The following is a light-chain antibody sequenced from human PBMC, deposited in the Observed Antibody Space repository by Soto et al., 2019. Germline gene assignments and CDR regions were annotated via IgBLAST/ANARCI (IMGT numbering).Light chain of an antibody. V-gene: IGLV2-11*01. CDR1: SSDVGGYNS. J-gene: IGLJ1*01. CDR3: CSYVGSYSYV. CDR2: DVI. Sequence: ALTQPRSVSGSPGQSVTVSCIGTSSDVGGYNSVSWYQEHPGKAPKLMIYDVIKRPSGVPDRFSGSKSGNTASLTISGLLAEDEADYYCCSYVGSYSYVFGTGTKVTVL.